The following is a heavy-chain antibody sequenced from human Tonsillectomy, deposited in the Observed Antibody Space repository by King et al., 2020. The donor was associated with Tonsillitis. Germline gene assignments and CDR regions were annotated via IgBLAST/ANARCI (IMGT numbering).Heavy chain of an antibody. J-gene: IGHJ6*02. CDR2: ISSSSSYI. V-gene: IGHV3-21*01. CDR1: GFTFSSYS. D-gene: IGHD3-16*01. CDR3: AREAEIMSTFGGVGDYYYYYGMDV. Sequence: VQLVESGGGLVKPGGSLRLSCAASGFTFSSYSMNWVRQAPGKGLEWVSSISSSSSYIYYADSVKGRFTISRDNAKNSLYLQMNSLRAEDTAVYYCAREAEIMSTFGGVGDYYYYYGMDVWGQGTTVTVSS.